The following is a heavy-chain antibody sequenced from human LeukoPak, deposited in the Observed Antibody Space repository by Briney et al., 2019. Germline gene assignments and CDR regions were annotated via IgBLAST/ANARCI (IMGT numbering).Heavy chain of an antibody. Sequence: PSEPLSLTCTVSGGSISSGGYYWSWIRQHPGKGLEWIGYIYYSGSTYYNPSLKSRVTISVDTSKNQFSLKLSSVTAADTAVYYCARDARFGESSWFDPWGQGTLVTVSS. D-gene: IGHD3-10*01. CDR2: IYYSGST. J-gene: IGHJ5*02. CDR1: GGSISSGGYY. CDR3: ARDARFGESSWFDP. V-gene: IGHV4-31*03.